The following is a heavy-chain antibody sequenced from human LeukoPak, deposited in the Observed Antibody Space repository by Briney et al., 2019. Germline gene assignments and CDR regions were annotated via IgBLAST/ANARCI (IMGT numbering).Heavy chain of an antibody. J-gene: IGHJ5*02. D-gene: IGHD2/OR15-2a*01. CDR3: ATVGRNYLGFDP. CDR1: GYSLNKLS. CDR2: FDRDDGTT. V-gene: IGHV1-24*01. Sequence: ASVKVSCKVSGYSLNKLSTHWVREAPGKGLEWVAGFDRDDGTTMYAQRFQGRVIMTEDTSADTAYMELSSLRSDDTAVYYCATVGRNYLGFDPWGQGTLVTVSS.